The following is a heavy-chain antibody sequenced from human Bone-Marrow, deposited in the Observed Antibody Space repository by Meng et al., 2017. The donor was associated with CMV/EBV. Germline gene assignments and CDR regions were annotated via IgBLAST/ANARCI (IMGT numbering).Heavy chain of an antibody. CDR1: GGTFSSYA. CDR2: IIPILGIA. V-gene: IGHV1-69*04. J-gene: IGHJ4*02. D-gene: IGHD4-11*01. Sequence: SVKVSCKASGGTFSSYAISWVRQAPGQGLEWMGRIIPILGIANYAQKFQGRVTITADKSTSTAYMELRSLRYEDTALYFCARGVVHDYSNRQWDIDQWGQGTLVTVSS. CDR3: ARGVVHDYSNRQWDIDQ.